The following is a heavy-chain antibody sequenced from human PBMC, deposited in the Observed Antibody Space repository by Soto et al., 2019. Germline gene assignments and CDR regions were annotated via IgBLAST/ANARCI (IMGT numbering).Heavy chain of an antibody. J-gene: IGHJ3*01. V-gene: IGHV3-74*01. CDR1: GFTFDYYW. Sequence: EVQLVESGGGLVQPGESLRLSCAASGFTFDYYWMHWVRQAPGKGLVWVSRVHSDGTTTTYADSVKGRFTISRDNARYTVSRQMSSLRAEDTAIYYCARGDRGGFDLWGHGTVVTVSS. CDR3: ARGDRGGFDL. D-gene: IGHD3-10*01. CDR2: VHSDGTTT.